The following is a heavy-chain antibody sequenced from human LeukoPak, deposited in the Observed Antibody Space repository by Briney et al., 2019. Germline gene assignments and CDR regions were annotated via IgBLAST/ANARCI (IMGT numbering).Heavy chain of an antibody. CDR3: ARDRDIVVVPAAIDYYYYYMDV. J-gene: IGHJ6*03. CDR1: GGSISSGGYY. Sequence: SQTLSLTCTVSGGSISSGGYYWSWIRQPPGKGLEWIGYIYHSGSTYYNPSLKSRVAISVDRSKNQFSLKLSSVTAADTAVYYCARDRDIVVVPAAIDYYYYYMDVWGKGTTVTVSS. CDR2: IYHSGST. D-gene: IGHD2-2*01. V-gene: IGHV4-30-2*01.